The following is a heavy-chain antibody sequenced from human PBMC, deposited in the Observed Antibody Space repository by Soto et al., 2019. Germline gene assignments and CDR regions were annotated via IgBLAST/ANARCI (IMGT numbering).Heavy chain of an antibody. CDR1: GGSISSYY. J-gene: IGHJ4*02. D-gene: IGHD1-1*01. Sequence: QVQLQESGPGLVKPSETLSLTCTVSGGSISSYYWSWIRQPPGKGLEWIGYIYYSGSTNYNPSLKSRVTISVDTPKNQSTLRLSSVTAADTAVYYCARRYGYSFDYWGQGTLVTVSS. V-gene: IGHV4-59*08. CDR2: IYYSGST. CDR3: ARRYGYSFDY.